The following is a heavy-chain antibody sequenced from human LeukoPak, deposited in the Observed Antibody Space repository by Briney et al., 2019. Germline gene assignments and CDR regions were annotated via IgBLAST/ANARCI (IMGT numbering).Heavy chain of an antibody. CDR3: ARGGNYYYYMDV. CDR2: IIPIFGTA. CDR1: GGTFSSYA. V-gene: IGHV1-69*05. J-gene: IGHJ6*03. Sequence: SVKVSCKASGGTFSSYAISWVRQAPGQGREWMGGIIPIFGTANYAQKFQGRVTITTDESTSTAYMELSSLRSEDTAVYYCARGGNYYYYMDVWGKGTTVTVSS.